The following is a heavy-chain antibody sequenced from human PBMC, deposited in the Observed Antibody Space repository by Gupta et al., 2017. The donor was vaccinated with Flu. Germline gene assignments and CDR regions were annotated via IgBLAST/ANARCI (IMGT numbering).Heavy chain of an antibody. CDR3: ARVRFSGNDPRLSAYGMDV. J-gene: IGHJ6*02. V-gene: IGHV1-69*01. D-gene: IGHD5-12*01. CDR1: GGTFANYA. Sequence: QVQLVQSGAAVRKPGSSVKVSCKAPGGTFANYAISWVRQAPGQGLEWMSGITPILGTTNYAQQFQGRVTITADESTGTAYMELSSLRAEDTAVYYCARVRFSGNDPRLSAYGMDVWGQGTTVTVSS. CDR2: ITPILGTT.